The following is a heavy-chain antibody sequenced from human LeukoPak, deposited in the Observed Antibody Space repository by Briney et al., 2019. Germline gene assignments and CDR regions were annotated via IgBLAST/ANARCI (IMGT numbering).Heavy chain of an antibody. J-gene: IGHJ5*02. CDR3: TTLPLIRGAGCFAP. D-gene: IGHD3-10*01. V-gene: IGHV1-2*02. CDR2: INPKTGDT. Sequence: ASVKVCCKASGYRFTVYYVQWVRQAPGQGLEWVGYINPKTGDTNYAQKFRGRVTMTRDTSISTASMELSRLTSDDTAIHSCTTLPLIRGAGCFAPWGQGTLVTVSS. CDR1: GYRFTVYY.